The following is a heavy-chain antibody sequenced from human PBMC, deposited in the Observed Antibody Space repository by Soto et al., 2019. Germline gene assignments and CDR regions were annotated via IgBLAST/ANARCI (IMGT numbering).Heavy chain of an antibody. CDR1: GYTFTGYG. CDR2: ISAYNGNT. Sequence: QVRLVQSGAEVKKPGASVKVSCKASGYTFTGYGISWVRQAPGQGLEWMGWISAYNGNTNYAQKLQGRVTMTTDTSTSTAYMELRSLRSDDTAVYYCARPRRNIVVVPAAMPGDAFDIWGQGTMVTVSS. V-gene: IGHV1-18*01. D-gene: IGHD2-2*01. CDR3: ARPRRNIVVVPAAMPGDAFDI. J-gene: IGHJ3*02.